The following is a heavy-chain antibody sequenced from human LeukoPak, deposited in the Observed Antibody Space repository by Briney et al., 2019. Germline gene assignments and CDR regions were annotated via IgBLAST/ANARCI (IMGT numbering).Heavy chain of an antibody. CDR1: GGSFSGYY. CDR2: INHIGST. J-gene: IGHJ3*02. V-gene: IGHV4-34*01. CDR3: ASLVYYYDSSGHSDAFDI. Sequence: SSETLSLTCAVYGGSFSGYYWSWIRQPPGKGLEWIGEINHIGSTNYNPSLKSRVTISVDTSKNQFSLKLSSVTAADTAVYYCASLVYYYDSSGHSDAFDIWGQGTMVTVSS. D-gene: IGHD3-22*01.